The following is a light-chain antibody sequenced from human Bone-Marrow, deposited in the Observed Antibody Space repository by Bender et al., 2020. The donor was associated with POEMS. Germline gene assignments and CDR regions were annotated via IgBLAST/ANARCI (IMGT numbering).Light chain of an antibody. CDR2: EGS. V-gene: IGLV2-23*01. CDR1: TSDVVGYNY. J-gene: IGLJ3*02. CDR3: CSYAGSRTLV. Sequence: QSALTQPPSASGSPGQSVTISCTATTSDVVGYNYVSWYQQHPGKVPKLMIYEGSKRPSGVSNRFSGSKSGNTASLTISGLQAEDEADYYCCSYAGSRTLVFGGGTKLTVL.